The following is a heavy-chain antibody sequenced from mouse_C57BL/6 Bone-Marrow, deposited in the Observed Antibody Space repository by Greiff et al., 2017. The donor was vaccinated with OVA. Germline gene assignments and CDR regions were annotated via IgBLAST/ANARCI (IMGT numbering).Heavy chain of an antibody. J-gene: IGHJ3*01. CDR3: KRDRGGNYGFAY. Sequence: EVHLVESGEGLVKPGGSLKLSCAASGFTFSSYAMSWVRQTPEKRLEWVAYISSGGDYIYYADTVKGRFTISSDTARNTLYLQMGSLKSEYTAMDYCKRDRGGNYGFAYWGQGTLVTVSA. CDR2: ISSGGDYI. D-gene: IGHD2-1*01. CDR1: GFTFSSYA. V-gene: IGHV5-9-1*02.